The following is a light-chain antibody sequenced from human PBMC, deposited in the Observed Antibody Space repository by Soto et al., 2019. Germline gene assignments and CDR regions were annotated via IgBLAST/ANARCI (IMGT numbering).Light chain of an antibody. Sequence: EIFMTQSPATLAVSPWDTATLSCSASQSLGGNLAWYQQKPGQAPRLLIFRASSRATGVPARFSASGSGTEFTLTISGLQSEDFAVYYCQQYRNWPPWTFGPGTKVDI. CDR3: QQYRNWPPWT. CDR1: QSLGGN. V-gene: IGKV3-15*01. J-gene: IGKJ1*01. CDR2: RAS.